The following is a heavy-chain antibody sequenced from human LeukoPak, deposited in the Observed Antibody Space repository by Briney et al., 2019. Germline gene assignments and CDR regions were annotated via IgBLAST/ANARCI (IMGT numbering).Heavy chain of an antibody. CDR3: ARDPVTY. Sequence: GGSLRLSCAASGFTFGDYSMNWVRRAPGKGLEWVSYISATGRTIYYADSVKGRFTISRDNAENSLYLHMHSLRADDTALYYCARDPVTYWGQGTLVTVSS. J-gene: IGHJ4*02. D-gene: IGHD4-17*01. CDR1: GFTFGDYS. CDR2: ISATGRTI. V-gene: IGHV3-48*01.